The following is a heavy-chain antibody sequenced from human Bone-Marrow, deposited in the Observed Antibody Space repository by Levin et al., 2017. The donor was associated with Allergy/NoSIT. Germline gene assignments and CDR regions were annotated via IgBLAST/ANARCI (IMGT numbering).Heavy chain of an antibody. CDR2: INHSGST. CDR3: AKGRSYGYNWYFDL. V-gene: IGHV4-34*01. J-gene: IGHJ2*01. D-gene: IGHD5-18*01. Sequence: SETLSLTCAVYGESFSDYYWTWIRQSPGKGLEWIGEINHSGSTNFKASLRSRATMSVDTSKNQFSLKLSSVIVADTAVYYCAKGRSYGYNWYFDLWGRGTPVTVSS. CDR1: GESFSDYY.